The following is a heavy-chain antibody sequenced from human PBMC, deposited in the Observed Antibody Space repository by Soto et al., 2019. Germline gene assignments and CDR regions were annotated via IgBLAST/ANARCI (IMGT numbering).Heavy chain of an antibody. J-gene: IGHJ6*02. D-gene: IGHD1-26*01. CDR3: ARESSGYGMDV. CDR1: GGSMSSYY. Sequence: PSETLSLTCTVSGGSMSSYYWGWFRQPPGKGLEWIGYIYYSGSTSYSPSLKSRVTISVDTSKNQFSLKLSSVTAADTAVYYCARESSGYGMDVWGQGTTVTVSS. CDR2: IYYSGST. V-gene: IGHV4-59*01.